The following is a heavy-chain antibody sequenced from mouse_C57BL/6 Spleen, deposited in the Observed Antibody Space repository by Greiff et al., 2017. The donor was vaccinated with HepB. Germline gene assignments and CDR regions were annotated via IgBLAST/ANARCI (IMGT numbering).Heavy chain of an antibody. D-gene: IGHD1-1*01. Sequence: EVQVVESGGGLVKPGGSLKLSCAASGFTFSSYAMSWVRQTPEKRLEWVATISDGGSYTYYPDNVKGRFTISRDNAKNNLYLQMSHLKSEDTAMYYCARGGSSEFAYWGQGTLVTVSA. CDR1: GFTFSSYA. CDR2: ISDGGSYT. J-gene: IGHJ3*01. V-gene: IGHV5-4*01. CDR3: ARGGSSEFAY.